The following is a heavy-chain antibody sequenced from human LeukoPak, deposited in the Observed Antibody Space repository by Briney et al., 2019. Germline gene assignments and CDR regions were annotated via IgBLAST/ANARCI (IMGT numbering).Heavy chain of an antibody. D-gene: IGHD1-1*01. V-gene: IGHV3-30*04. CDR2: ISYDGSNK. CDR1: GFTFSSYI. CDR3: ARDYRSGIPTYGMDV. Sequence: GGSLRLSCAASGFTFSSYIMYWVRQAPGKGLEWVALISYDGSNKYYADSVKGRFTISRDNSKNTLYLQVNSLRAEDTALYYCARDYRSGIPTYGMDVWGQGTTVTVSS. J-gene: IGHJ6*02.